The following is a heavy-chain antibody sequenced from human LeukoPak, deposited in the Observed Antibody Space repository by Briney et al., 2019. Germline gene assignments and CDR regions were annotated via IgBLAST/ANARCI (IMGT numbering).Heavy chain of an antibody. CDR2: IYYSGST. J-gene: IGHJ4*02. Sequence: SETLSLTCTVSGGSISSSSYYWSWIRQPPGKGLEWIGYIYYSGSTNYNPSLKSRVTISVDTSKNQFSLKLSSVTAADTAVYYCARVRYYDSSGYYYYFDYWGQGTLVTVSS. CDR3: ARVRYYDSSGYYYYFDY. CDR1: GGSISSSSYY. D-gene: IGHD3-22*01. V-gene: IGHV4-61*01.